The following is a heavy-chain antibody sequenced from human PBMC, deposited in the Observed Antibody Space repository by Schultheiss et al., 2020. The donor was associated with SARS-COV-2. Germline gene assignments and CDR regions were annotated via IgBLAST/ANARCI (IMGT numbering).Heavy chain of an antibody. CDR2: GSKSGIT. J-gene: IGHJ4*02. CDR3: ARRVLRLTGDEGFDY. Sequence: SETLSLTCTVSGGSISSYYWSWIRQSPGKGLEWIGTGSKSGITHYNPSLKSRVTILVVPSKNEFSLKLSSVTAADTAVYYCARRVLRLTGDEGFDYWGQGTLVTVSS. V-gene: IGHV4-59*08. CDR1: GGSISSYY. D-gene: IGHD4/OR15-4a*01.